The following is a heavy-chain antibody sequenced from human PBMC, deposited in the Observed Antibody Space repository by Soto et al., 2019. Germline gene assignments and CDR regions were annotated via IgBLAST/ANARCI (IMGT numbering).Heavy chain of an antibody. CDR2: ISAYNGNT. D-gene: IGHD3-22*01. V-gene: IGHV1-18*01. Sequence: QVQLVQSGAEVKKPGASVKVSCKASGYTFTSYGISWVRQAPGQGLEWMGWISAYNGNTNYAEKLQGRVTMTTDTSTTTAYMELRSLRSDDTAVYYCARGGQNGYYDSRAMVDYWGQGTLVTVSS. CDR3: ARGGQNGYYDSRAMVDY. CDR1: GYTFTSYG. J-gene: IGHJ4*02.